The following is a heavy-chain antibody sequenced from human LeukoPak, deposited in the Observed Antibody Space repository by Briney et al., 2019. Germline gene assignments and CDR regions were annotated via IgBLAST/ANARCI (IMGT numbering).Heavy chain of an antibody. CDR2: INPSGGST. CDR1: GYTFTSYF. J-gene: IGHJ4*02. V-gene: IGHV1-46*01. D-gene: IGHD3-10*01. CDR3: AKWSPGTSSSDH. Sequence: GASVNLSCKTSGYTFTSYFMHWVRQAPGQGLEWMGIINPSGGSTSYAQKFQGRVTMTRDTSTSTVYMELSSLRFEDTAVYYCAKWSPGTSSSDHWGQGTLVTVSS.